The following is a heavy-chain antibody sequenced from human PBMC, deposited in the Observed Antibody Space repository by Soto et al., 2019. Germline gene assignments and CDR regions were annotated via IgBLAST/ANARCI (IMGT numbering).Heavy chain of an antibody. V-gene: IGHV1-69*13. CDR1: GYTFTSYY. D-gene: IGHD4-17*01. CDR2: IVPIFGTP. Sequence: SVKVSCKASGYTFTSYYMHWVRQAPGQGLEWMGGIVPIFGTPNYAQKFQGRVTITADESTSTAYMELSSLRSEDTAVYYCVTENWDYAFELDYWGLGTLVTVSS. CDR3: VTENWDYAFELDY. J-gene: IGHJ4*02.